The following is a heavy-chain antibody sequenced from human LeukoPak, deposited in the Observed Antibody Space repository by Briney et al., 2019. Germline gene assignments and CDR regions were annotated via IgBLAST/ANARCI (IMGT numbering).Heavy chain of an antibody. J-gene: IGHJ4*02. CDR2: INAGNGNT. D-gene: IGHD3-10*01. CDR1: GYTFTSYG. Sequence: GASVKVSCKASGYTFTSYGISWVRQAPGQRLEWMGWINAGNGNTKYSQKFQGRVTITRDTSASTAYMELSSLRSEDTAVYYCVRDLGGYYGSGSYYGYWGQGTLVTVSS. CDR3: VRDLGGYYGSGSYYGY. V-gene: IGHV1-3*01.